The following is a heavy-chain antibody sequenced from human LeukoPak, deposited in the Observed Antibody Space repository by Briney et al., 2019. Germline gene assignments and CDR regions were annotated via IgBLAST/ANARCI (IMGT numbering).Heavy chain of an antibody. CDR3: ARGQWEYSSFDY. J-gene: IGHJ4*02. Sequence: SETLSLTCAVYGGSFSGYYWSWIRPPPGKGLEWIGEINHSGSTNYNPSLKSRVTISVDTSKNQFSLKLSSVTAADTAVYYCARGQWEYSSFDYWGQGTLATVSS. CDR1: GGSFSGYY. CDR2: INHSGST. V-gene: IGHV4-34*01. D-gene: IGHD6-6*01.